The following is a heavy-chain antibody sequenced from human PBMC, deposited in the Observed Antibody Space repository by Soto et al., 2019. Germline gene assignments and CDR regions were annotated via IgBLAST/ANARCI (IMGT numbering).Heavy chain of an antibody. J-gene: IGHJ5*02. CDR1: GGSISSGGYY. V-gene: IGHV4-31*03. CDR2: IYYSGCT. CDR3: ARSVFP. Sequence: PSETLSLTCTVSGGSISSGGYYWSWIRQHPGKGLKWSGYIYYSGCTYYNPSLKSRVTLSVDTPKNQFSLKLSSVTAVDTAVYYCARSVFPWGQGTLVTVSS.